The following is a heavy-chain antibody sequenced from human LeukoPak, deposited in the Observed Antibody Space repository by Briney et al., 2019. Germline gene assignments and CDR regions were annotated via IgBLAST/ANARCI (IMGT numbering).Heavy chain of an antibody. Sequence: GGPLRLSCAASGFPFSSYWMHWLPPAPGKGLVWVSRINSDGSSTSYADSVKGRFTISRDNAKNTLYLQMNSLRTEDTAVYYCAREGSGIDYWGQGTLVTVSS. V-gene: IGHV3-74*01. CDR2: INSDGSST. CDR1: GFPFSSYW. CDR3: AREGSGIDY. D-gene: IGHD1-14*01. J-gene: IGHJ4*02.